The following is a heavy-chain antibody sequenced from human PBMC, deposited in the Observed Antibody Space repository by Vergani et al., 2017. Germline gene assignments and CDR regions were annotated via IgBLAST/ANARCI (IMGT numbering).Heavy chain of an antibody. J-gene: IGHJ6*03. D-gene: IGHD4-17*01. V-gene: IGHV4-34*01. CDR1: GGSFSGYY. Sequence: QVQLPQWGAGLLKPSETLSLTCAVYGGSFSGYYWSWIRQPPGKGLEWIGEINHSGSTNYNPSLKSRVTISVDTSKNQFSLKLSSVTAADTAVYYCAKDYRMTTVTHRGPSYYYYYMDVWGKGTTVTVSS. CDR2: INHSGST. CDR3: AKDYRMTTVTHRGPSYYYYYMDV.